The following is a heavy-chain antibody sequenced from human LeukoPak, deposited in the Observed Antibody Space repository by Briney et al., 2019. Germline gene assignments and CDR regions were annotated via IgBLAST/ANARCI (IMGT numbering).Heavy chain of an antibody. CDR2: ISGSDGST. J-gene: IGHJ4*02. CDR3: AKDREAYYDFWSGYYSFDY. D-gene: IGHD3-3*01. CDR1: GFTFSSYA. Sequence: GGSLRLSCAASGFTFSSYAMSWVRQAPGKGLEWVSAISGSDGSTYYADSVKGRFTISRDNSKNTLYLQMNSLRAEDTAVYYCAKDREAYYDFWSGYYSFDYWGQGTWSPSPQ. V-gene: IGHV3-23*01.